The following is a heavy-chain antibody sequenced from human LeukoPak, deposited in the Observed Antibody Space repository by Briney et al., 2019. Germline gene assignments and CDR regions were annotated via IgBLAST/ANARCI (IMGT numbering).Heavy chain of an antibody. CDR3: ARHPVGYSSGWAFDY. CDR2: IIPILGIA. J-gene: IGHJ4*02. CDR1: GGTFISYA. Sequence: GSSVKVSCKASGGTFISYAISWVRQAPGQGLEWMGRIIPILGIANYAQKFQGRVTITADKSTSTAYMELSSLRSEDTAVYYCARHPVGYSSGWAFDYWGQGTLVTVSS. D-gene: IGHD6-19*01. V-gene: IGHV1-69*04.